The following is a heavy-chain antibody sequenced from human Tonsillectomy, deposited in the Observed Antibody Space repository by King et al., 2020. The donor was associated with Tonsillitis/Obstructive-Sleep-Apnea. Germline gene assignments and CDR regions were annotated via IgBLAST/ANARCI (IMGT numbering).Heavy chain of an antibody. Sequence: VQLVESGGGLVQPGGSLRLSCAASGFTFSTYAMSWVRQAPGKGLEWVSAISDSGGSTYYAGSVQGRFTISRDNSKNTLYLQMNSLRAEDTAVYYCAKEGGAYCGGDCYPGYWGQGTLVTVSS. CDR3: AKEGGAYCGGDCYPGY. J-gene: IGHJ4*02. V-gene: IGHV3-23*04. CDR1: GFTFSTYA. CDR2: ISDSGGST. D-gene: IGHD2-21*01.